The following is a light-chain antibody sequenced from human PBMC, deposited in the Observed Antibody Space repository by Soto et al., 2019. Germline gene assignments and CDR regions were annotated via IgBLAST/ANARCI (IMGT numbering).Light chain of an antibody. Sequence: EIVLTQSPGTLSLSPGERATLSSRASQSVSYNYLAWYQQKPGQAPRLLIYGASGRATGIPDRFSGSGSGTDFSLSISRLEPEDFAVYYCQQNGGSSITFGQGTRLEIK. CDR2: GAS. J-gene: IGKJ5*01. V-gene: IGKV3-20*01. CDR3: QQNGGSSIT. CDR1: QSVSYNY.